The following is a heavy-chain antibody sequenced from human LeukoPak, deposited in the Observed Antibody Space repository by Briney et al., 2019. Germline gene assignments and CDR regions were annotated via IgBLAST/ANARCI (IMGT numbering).Heavy chain of an antibody. J-gene: IGHJ6*02. D-gene: IGHD1-26*01. V-gene: IGHV4-59*12. CDR3: SRDRAQSGNYHGMDV. CDR1: GGSFSGYY. Sequence: SETLSLTCAVYGGSFSGYYWSWIRQSPGKGLEWIGYIYYSGSTKYNPSLKSRVTMSLDMSKNHFSLKLTSVTAADTAVYYCSRDRAQSGNYHGMDVWGQGTTVTVSS. CDR2: IYYSGST.